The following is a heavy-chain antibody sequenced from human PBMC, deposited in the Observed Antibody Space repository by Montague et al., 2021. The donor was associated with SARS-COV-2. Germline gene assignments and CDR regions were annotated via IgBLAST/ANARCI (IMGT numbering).Heavy chain of an antibody. Sequence: SETLSLTCTVSGGSISNYHWYWIRQPPGKGLEWIAYIYYSGSTNXNPSLQSRVTISVDTSRNQFSLRLTSVTAADTAVYYCARQLRVRRTWQVGDYNHYGMDVWGQGTTVSVSS. CDR2: IYYSGST. V-gene: IGHV4-59*08. J-gene: IGHJ6*02. CDR1: GGSISNYH. CDR3: ARQLRVRRTWQVGDYNHYGMDV. D-gene: IGHD3-10*01.